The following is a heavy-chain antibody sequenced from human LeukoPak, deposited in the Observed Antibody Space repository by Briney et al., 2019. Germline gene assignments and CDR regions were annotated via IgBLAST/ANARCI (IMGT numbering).Heavy chain of an antibody. D-gene: IGHD2-2*01. J-gene: IGHJ4*02. CDR3: ARQRGAFRSSTAYYFDY. Sequence: PSETPSLTCTVSGGSISSYYWSWIRQPPGKGLEWIGYIYYSGSTNYNPSLKSRVTISVDTSKNQFSLKLSSVTAADTAVYYCARQRGAFRSSTAYYFDYWGQGTLVTVSS. V-gene: IGHV4-59*01. CDR1: GGSISSYY. CDR2: IYYSGST.